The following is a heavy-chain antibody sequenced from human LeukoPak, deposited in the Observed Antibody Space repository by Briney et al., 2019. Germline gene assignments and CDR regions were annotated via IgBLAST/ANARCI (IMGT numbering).Heavy chain of an antibody. D-gene: IGHD1-26*01. Sequence: GGSLRLSCAASGFTFSSYAMSWVRQAPGKGLEWVSVIYSGGSTYYADSVKGRFTISRHNSKNTLYLQMNSLRAEDTAVYYCARDGAYYRAFDIWGQGTMVTVSS. J-gene: IGHJ3*02. CDR2: IYSGGST. CDR1: GFTFSSYA. V-gene: IGHV3-53*04. CDR3: ARDGAYYRAFDI.